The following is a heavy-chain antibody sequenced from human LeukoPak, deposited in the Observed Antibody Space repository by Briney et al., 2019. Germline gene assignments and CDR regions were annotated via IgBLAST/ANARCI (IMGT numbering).Heavy chain of an antibody. CDR3: ARVYSRPGNRAAESFQH. CDR1: EFSISSSGMC. Sequence: YGPTLVNPTQTLTLTCTFSEFSISSSGMCVSLIRQPPGKALEWLARIDWDDDKYYSTSLKTRLTISKDTSKNQVVLTMTNMDPVDTATYYCARVYSRPGNRAAESFQHWGQGIPVTVSS. D-gene: IGHD2-21*01. CDR2: IDWDDDK. J-gene: IGHJ1*01. V-gene: IGHV2-70*11.